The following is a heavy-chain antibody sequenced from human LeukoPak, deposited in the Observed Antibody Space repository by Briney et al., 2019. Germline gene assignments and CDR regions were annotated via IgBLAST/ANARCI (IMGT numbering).Heavy chain of an antibody. D-gene: IGHD4-17*01. J-gene: IGHJ4*02. CDR1: GFTFSSYA. V-gene: IGHV3-23*01. CDR3: AKVGGDYGDYVAQLG. Sequence: LPGGSLRLSCAASGFTFSSYAVSWVRQAPGKGLEWVSAIRGSGGTTYYADSVKGRFTISRDNSKNTLYLQMNSLRAEDTAVYYCAKVGGDYGDYVAQLGWGQGTLVTVSS. CDR2: IRGSGGTT.